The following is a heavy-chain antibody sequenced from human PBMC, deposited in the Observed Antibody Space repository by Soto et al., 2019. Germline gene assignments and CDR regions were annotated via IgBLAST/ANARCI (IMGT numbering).Heavy chain of an antibody. V-gene: IGHV4-59*01. Sequence: SETLSLTCTVSGGSISSYYWSWIRQPPGKGLEWIGYIYYSGSTNYNPSLKSRVTISVDTSKNQFSLNLSSVTAADTAVYYCARETAAGTENWFDPWGQGTLVTVSS. CDR2: IYYSGST. CDR1: GGSISSYY. J-gene: IGHJ5*02. D-gene: IGHD6-13*01. CDR3: ARETAAGTENWFDP.